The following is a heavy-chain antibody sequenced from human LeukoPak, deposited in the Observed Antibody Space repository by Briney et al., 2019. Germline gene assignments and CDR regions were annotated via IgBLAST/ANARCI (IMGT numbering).Heavy chain of an antibody. J-gene: IGHJ4*02. CDR1: GFTFSSYA. CDR2: ITDSGSNT. CDR3: AKVLTAMVTDFDY. Sequence: QPGGSLRLSCAGSGFTFSSYAMSWVRQAPGKGLEWVSAITDSGSNTFHADSVKGRLTISRDNSKNTLYLQMNSLRAEDTAIYYCAKVLTAMVTDFDYWGQGTLVTVSS. D-gene: IGHD5-18*01. V-gene: IGHV3-23*01.